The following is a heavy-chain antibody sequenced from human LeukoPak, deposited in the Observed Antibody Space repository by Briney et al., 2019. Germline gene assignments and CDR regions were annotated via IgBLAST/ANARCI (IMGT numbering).Heavy chain of an antibody. CDR3: ARVRDYYDSSGYYYGWFDP. J-gene: IGHJ5*02. D-gene: IGHD3-22*01. Sequence: KAGGSLRLSCAASGFTFISYNMNWVRQAPGKGLEWVSSISSSSSSYKYYADSVKGRFTVSRDNAKNSLYLQMNSLRSEDTAVYYCARVRDYYDSSGYYYGWFDPWGQGTLVTVSS. CDR1: GFTFISYN. CDR2: ISSSSSSYK. V-gene: IGHV3-21*04.